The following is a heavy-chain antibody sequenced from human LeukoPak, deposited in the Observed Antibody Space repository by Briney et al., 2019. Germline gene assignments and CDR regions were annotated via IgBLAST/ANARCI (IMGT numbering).Heavy chain of an antibody. Sequence: ASVKVSCKASGYTFTSNGISWVRQAPGQGLEWMGWISTYNGNTNYAQKLQGRVTMTRDTSTTTAYMELRSLRSDDTAVYYCAREGGDYVWGSYPYSDYWGQGTLVTVSS. D-gene: IGHD3-16*02. J-gene: IGHJ4*02. V-gene: IGHV1-18*01. CDR1: GYTFTSNG. CDR3: AREGGDYVWGSYPYSDY. CDR2: ISTYNGNT.